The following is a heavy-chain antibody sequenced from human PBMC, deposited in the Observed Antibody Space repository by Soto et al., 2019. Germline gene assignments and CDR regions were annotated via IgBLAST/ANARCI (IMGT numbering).Heavy chain of an antibody. Sequence: SETLYLTCTVSGGSISSYYWSWMRQPAGKGLEWIGRIYTSWSTNYNPSLKSRVTMSVDTSKNQFSLKLSSVTAADTAVYYCARAHDSTNWFDPWGQGTLVTVSS. D-gene: IGHD3-22*01. V-gene: IGHV4-4*07. CDR3: ARAHDSTNWFDP. J-gene: IGHJ5*02. CDR1: GGSISSYY. CDR2: IYTSWST.